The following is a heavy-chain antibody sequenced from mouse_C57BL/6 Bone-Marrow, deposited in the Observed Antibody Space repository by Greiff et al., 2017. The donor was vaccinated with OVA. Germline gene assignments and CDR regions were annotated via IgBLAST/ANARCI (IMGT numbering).Heavy chain of an antibody. CDR2: IYPGDGDT. V-gene: IGHV1-80*01. CDR1: GYAFSSYW. Sequence: QVQLKQSGAELVKPGASVKISCKASGYAFSSYWMNWVKQRPGKGLEWIGQIYPGDGDTNYNGKFKGKATLTADKSSSTAYMQLSSLTSEDSAVYFCARDSNYVGGAKDYWGQGTSVTVSS. J-gene: IGHJ4*01. D-gene: IGHD2-5*01. CDR3: ARDSNYVGGAKDY.